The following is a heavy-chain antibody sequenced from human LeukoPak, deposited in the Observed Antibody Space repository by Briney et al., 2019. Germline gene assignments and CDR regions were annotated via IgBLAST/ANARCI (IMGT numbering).Heavy chain of an antibody. Sequence: SETLSLTCTVSGGSISSYYWSWIRQPPGKGLEWIGYTYYSGSTNYNPSLKSRVTISVDTSKNQFSLKLSSVTAADTAVYYCARGDSTPALFDYWGQGTLVTVSS. J-gene: IGHJ4*02. CDR1: GGSISSYY. V-gene: IGHV4-59*01. CDR3: ARGDSTPALFDY. CDR2: TYYSGST.